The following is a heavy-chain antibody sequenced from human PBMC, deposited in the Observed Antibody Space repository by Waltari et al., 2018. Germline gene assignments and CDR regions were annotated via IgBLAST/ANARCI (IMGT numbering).Heavy chain of an antibody. V-gene: IGHV3-48*03. D-gene: IGHD3-9*01. J-gene: IGHJ6*03. CDR2: ISSSGSTI. CDR1: GFTFSSYD. CDR3: ARDLNTGYYYYYMDV. Sequence: EVQLVESGGGLVQPGGSLRLSCAASGFTFSSYDMNWVRQAPGKGLEWVSYISSSGSTIYYADSVKGRFTISRDNAKNSLYLQMNSLRAEDTAVYYCARDLNTGYYYYYMDVWGKGTTVTVSS.